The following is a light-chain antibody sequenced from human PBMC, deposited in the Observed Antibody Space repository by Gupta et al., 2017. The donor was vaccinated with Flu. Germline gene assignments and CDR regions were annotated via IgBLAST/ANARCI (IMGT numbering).Light chain of an antibody. CDR1: QNIRTY. Sequence: DIQMTHSPSSLSASAGDRVTITCRASQNIRTYLNWYQQKPGEVPKLLIYLTSSLHSGAPSRFSGSGSETDFTLTISRLQPEDFATYYCQQSDCIPYTFGQGTKLDIK. CDR3: QQSDCIPYT. J-gene: IGKJ2*01. CDR2: LTS. V-gene: IGKV1-39*01.